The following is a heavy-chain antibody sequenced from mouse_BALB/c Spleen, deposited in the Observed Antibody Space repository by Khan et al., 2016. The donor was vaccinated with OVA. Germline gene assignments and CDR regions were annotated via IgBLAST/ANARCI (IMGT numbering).Heavy chain of an antibody. CDR2: IYPGSGNT. J-gene: IGHJ3*01. CDR3: ASDGGNYGWFTY. V-gene: IGHV1-63*01. Sequence: QVQLQQSGAELVRPGTSVKISCKASGYGFTDYWLGWIKQRPGHGLEWIGDIYPGSGNTYSNENFKGKATLTADKSSSTAYMQLSGLTSEDSAVYFCASDGGNYGWFTYWGQGTLVTVSA. D-gene: IGHD2-1*01. CDR1: GYGFTDYW.